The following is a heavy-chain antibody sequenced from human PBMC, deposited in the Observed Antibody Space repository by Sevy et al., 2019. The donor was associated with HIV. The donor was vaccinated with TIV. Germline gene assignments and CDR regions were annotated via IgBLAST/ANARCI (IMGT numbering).Heavy chain of an antibody. J-gene: IGHJ5*02. D-gene: IGHD2-15*01. V-gene: IGHV3-48*03. CDR3: TRNGGSFDIVFDP. CDR1: GFTFRSYD. Sequence: GGSLRLSCTASGFTFRSYDMNWVRQAPGKGLEGFSKISSSCSSIYYPESVKGRFTISRDNAKNSLNLQMNSLRAEERAVYYCTRNGGSFDIVFDPWGQGTLVTVSS. CDR2: ISSSCSSI.